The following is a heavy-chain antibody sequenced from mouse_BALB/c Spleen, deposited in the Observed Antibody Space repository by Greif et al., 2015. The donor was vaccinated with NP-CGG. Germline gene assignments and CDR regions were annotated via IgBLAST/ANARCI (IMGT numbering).Heavy chain of an antibody. Sequence: EVQLVESGGGLVKPGGSLKLSCAASGFTFSSYGMSWVRQTPDKRLEWVATISSGGSYTYYPDSVKGRFTISRDNAKNTLYLQMSSLKSEDTAMYYCARHENYFYFDYWGQGTTLTVSS. V-gene: IGHV5-6*01. CDR2: ISSGGSYT. CDR3: ARHENYFYFDY. D-gene: IGHD1-1*02. CDR1: GFTFSSYG. J-gene: IGHJ2*01.